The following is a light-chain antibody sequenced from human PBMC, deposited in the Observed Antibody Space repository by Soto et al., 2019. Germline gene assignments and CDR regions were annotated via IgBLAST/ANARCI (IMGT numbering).Light chain of an antibody. CDR3: QQYNYNSCT. Sequence: DIQVTQSPSTLSASVGDRITISCRTSQSVGNSLAWYQQKPGRAPKLLIYDASKLETGVSSRFSGSGSGTEFTLTISSLLPDDFVAYYCQQYNYNSCTFGGGTKVDI. V-gene: IGKV1-5*03. J-gene: IGKJ4*01. CDR2: DAS. CDR1: QSVGNS.